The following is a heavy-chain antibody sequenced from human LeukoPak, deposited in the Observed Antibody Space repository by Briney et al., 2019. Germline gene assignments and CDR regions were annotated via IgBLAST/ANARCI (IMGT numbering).Heavy chain of an antibody. J-gene: IGHJ4*02. CDR1: GFIFTAYW. V-gene: IGHV3-74*01. D-gene: IGHD4-11*01. Sequence: GGSLRLSCAASGFIFTAYWIHWVRQAPGKGLEWVSRVTTDDTSTTYADSVKGRFTISRDNAKSTLFLQMNSLRAEDTAVYYCTRGDHYSFDYWGQGTLVTVSS. CDR2: VTTDDTST. CDR3: TRGDHYSFDY.